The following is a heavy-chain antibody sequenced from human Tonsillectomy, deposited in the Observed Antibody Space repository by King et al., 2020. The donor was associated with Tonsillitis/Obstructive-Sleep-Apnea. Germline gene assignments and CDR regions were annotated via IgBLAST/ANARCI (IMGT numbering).Heavy chain of an antibody. J-gene: IGHJ3*02. D-gene: IGHD3-10*01. CDR3: AREEGPGGAAFDI. CDR1: VFTFSTYS. CDR2: ISSSSSTI. V-gene: IGHV3-21*01. Sequence: VQLVESGGGLVKPGGSLRFSCAASVFTFSTYSINWAPQPPGRGREWVSSISSSSSTIYYADLVRGRFTISRDNAKNSLYLQMNSLRAEDTAVYYCAREEGPGGAAFDIWGQGTMVTVSS.